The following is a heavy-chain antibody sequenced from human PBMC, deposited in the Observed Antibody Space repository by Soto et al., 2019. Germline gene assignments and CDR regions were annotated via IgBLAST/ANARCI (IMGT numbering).Heavy chain of an antibody. V-gene: IGHV1-18*01. CDR3: ARDLFCGGDCYPDY. CDR1: GYTFTSYG. J-gene: IGHJ4*02. Sequence: ASVKVFCKASGYTFTSYGISWVRQAPGQGLEWMGWISAYNGNTNYAQKLQGRVTMTTDTSTSTAYMELRSLRSDDTAVYYCARDLFCGGDCYPDYWGQGTLVTVSS. CDR2: ISAYNGNT. D-gene: IGHD2-21*02.